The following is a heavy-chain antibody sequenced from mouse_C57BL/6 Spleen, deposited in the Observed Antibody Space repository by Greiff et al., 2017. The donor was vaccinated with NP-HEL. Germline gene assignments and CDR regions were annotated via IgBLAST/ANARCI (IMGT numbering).Heavy chain of an antibody. D-gene: IGHD2-1*01. J-gene: IGHJ3*01. V-gene: IGHV1-26*01. CDR1: GYTFTDYY. CDR2: INPNNGGT. Sequence: EVQLQQSGPELVKPGASVKISCKASGYTFTDYYMNWVKQSHGKSLEWIGDINPNNGGTSYNQKFKGKATLTVDKSSSTAYMELRSLTSEDSAVYYCARSGNYDVAWFAYWGQGTLVTVSA. CDR3: ARSGNYDVAWFAY.